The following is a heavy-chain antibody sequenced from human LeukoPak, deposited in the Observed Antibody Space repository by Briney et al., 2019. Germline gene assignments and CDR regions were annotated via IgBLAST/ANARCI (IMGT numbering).Heavy chain of an antibody. CDR1: GFTFSSYA. CDR2: ISYDGSNK. D-gene: IGHD5-12*01. Sequence: GSLRLSCAASGFTFSSYAMHWVRQAPGKGLEWVAVISYDGSNKYYADSVKGRFTISRDNSKNTLYLQMNSLRAEDTAVYYCARDLSSGYDWYYYYYGMDVWGQGTTVTASS. J-gene: IGHJ6*02. V-gene: IGHV3-30-3*01. CDR3: ARDLSSGYDWYYYYYGMDV.